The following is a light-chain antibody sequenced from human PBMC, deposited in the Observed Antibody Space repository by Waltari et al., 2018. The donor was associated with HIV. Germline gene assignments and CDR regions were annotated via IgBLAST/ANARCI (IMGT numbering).Light chain of an antibody. J-gene: IGLJ2*01. CDR3: GTWDSSLSAWV. CDR1: SSNIGNNF. V-gene: IGLV1-51*01. CDR2: DNT. Sequence: QSVLTQPPSVSAAPGQKVTISCSGSSSNIGNNFVSWFQPLPGTAPKLLIYDNTRRPSGIPDRFSGSKSGTSATLGITGLQSGDEADYYCGTWDSSLSAWVFGGGTKLTVL.